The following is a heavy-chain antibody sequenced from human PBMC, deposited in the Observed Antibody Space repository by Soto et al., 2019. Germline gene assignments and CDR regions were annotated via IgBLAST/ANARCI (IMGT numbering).Heavy chain of an antibody. CDR1: GFTFSSYA. D-gene: IGHD2-2*01. Sequence: PGGSLRLSCAASGFTFSSYAMHWVRQAPGKGLEWVAVISYDGSNKYYADSVKGRFTISRDNSKNTLYLQMNSLRAEDTAVYYCARRPASAYYYYGMDVWGQGTTVTVSS. CDR2: ISYDGSNK. V-gene: IGHV3-30-3*01. J-gene: IGHJ6*02. CDR3: ARRPASAYYYYGMDV.